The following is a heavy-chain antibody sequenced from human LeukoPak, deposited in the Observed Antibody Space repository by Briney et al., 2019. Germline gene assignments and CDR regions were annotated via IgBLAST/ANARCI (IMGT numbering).Heavy chain of an antibody. CDR2: ISASGDGT. CDR3: AQRQGHAFDN. J-gene: IGHJ4*02. Sequence: GGSLRLSCAASGFTFSGYAMTWVRQGPGKGLEWVSYISASGDGTYYADPVKGRFTLSRDNSKSTLYLQMNSLRAEDTAVYYCAQRQGHAFDNWGQGTLVTVSS. V-gene: IGHV3-23*01. CDR1: GFTFSGYA.